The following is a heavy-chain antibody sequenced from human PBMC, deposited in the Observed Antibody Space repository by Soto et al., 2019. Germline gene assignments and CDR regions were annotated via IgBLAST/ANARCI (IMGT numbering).Heavy chain of an antibody. D-gene: IGHD3-22*01. Sequence: QVQLQESGPGLVKPSETLSLTCTASGGSISSYYWSWIRQPAGKGLEWIGRIYTSGSTNYNPSLKSRVTMSVDTSKNQFSLKLSSVTAADTAVYYCARDRRSYYDSSGYYHYWYFDLWGRGTLVTVSS. J-gene: IGHJ2*01. CDR2: IYTSGST. CDR3: ARDRRSYYDSSGYYHYWYFDL. V-gene: IGHV4-4*07. CDR1: GGSISSYY.